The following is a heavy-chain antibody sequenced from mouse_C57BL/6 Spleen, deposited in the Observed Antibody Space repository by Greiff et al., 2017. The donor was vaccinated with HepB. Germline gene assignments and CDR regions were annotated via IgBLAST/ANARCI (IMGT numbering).Heavy chain of an antibody. V-gene: IGHV7-3*01. Sequence: EVHLVESGGGLVQPGGSLSLSCAASGFTFTDYYMSWVRQPPGKALEWLGFIRNKANGYTTEYSASVKGRFTISRDNSQSILYLQMNALRAEDSATYYCARSSPYYYGSSYEYFDVWGTGTTVTVSS. CDR3: ARSSPYYYGSSYEYFDV. D-gene: IGHD1-1*01. J-gene: IGHJ1*03. CDR2: IRNKANGYTT. CDR1: GFTFTDYY.